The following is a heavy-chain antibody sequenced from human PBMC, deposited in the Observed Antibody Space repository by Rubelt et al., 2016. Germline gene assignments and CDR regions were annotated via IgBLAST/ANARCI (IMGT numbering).Heavy chain of an antibody. D-gene: IGHD2-21*01. Sequence: QVQLQESGPGLVKPSEPLSLTCTVSGGSISSYYWSWIRQLSGQGLEWIGYIYYRGSTNYNPSLKGRVTRAVDTSKNQFSLKLSSVTAADTAVYYCAKQGYSFRGNACDIWGQGTMVTVSS. CDR1: GGSISSYY. CDR3: AKQGYSFRGNACDI. V-gene: IGHV4-59*08. J-gene: IGHJ3*02. CDR2: IYYRGST.